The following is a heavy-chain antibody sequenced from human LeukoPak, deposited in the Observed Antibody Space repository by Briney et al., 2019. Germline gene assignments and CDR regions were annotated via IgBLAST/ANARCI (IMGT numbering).Heavy chain of an antibody. Sequence: PSETLSLTCTVSGGSISNYYWTWIRQPAGKGLEWIGHIYTDGSTNYNPSLKSRVTLSVDTSKSHFSLKLISVTAAATAVYYCARGTGLFDFWGQGTMVSVSS. CDR1: GGSISNYY. J-gene: IGHJ4*02. CDR3: ARGTGLFDF. V-gene: IGHV4-4*07. CDR2: IYTDGST.